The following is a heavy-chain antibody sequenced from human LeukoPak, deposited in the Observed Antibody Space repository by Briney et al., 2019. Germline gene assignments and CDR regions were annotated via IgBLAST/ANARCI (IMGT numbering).Heavy chain of an antibody. V-gene: IGHV4-39*01. CDR2: ISYSGST. Sequence: SETLSLTCTVSGGSISSSSYYWGWIRQPPGKGLEWIGDISYSGSTYYNPSLKSRVAISVDTSKNQFSLKLSSVTATDTAVYYCASGGSSSWYRWFDPWGQGTLVTVSS. J-gene: IGHJ5*02. CDR3: ASGGSSSWYRWFDP. CDR1: GGSISSSSYY. D-gene: IGHD6-13*01.